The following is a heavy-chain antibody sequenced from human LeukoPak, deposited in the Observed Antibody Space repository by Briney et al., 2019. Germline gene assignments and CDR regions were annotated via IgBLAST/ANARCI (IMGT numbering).Heavy chain of an antibody. Sequence: ASVNDSCKASGYTFTRYDINWVRQATGQGVEWMGWINPNSGNTGYAQKFQGRVTMTRNTSISTAYMELSSLRSEDTAVYYCASIVVVPAASGISRIDYWGQGTLVTVSS. CDR3: ASIVVVPAASGISRIDY. V-gene: IGHV1-8*01. D-gene: IGHD2-2*01. J-gene: IGHJ4*02. CDR1: GYTFTRYD. CDR2: INPNSGNT.